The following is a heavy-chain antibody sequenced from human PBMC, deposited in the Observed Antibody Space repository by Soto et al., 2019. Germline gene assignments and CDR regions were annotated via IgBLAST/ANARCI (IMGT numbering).Heavy chain of an antibody. CDR2: ISAYSGHT. CDR3: ARRPHLADKVELDY. Sequence: QVQLVQSGAEVKKPGASVTVSCKASGYTFTNYGINWVRQAPGQGLEWMGWISAYSGHTNYAQKLQDRVTMTTYTSTSTAYMELRSLRSDDTAVYYCARRPHLADKVELDYWGQGTLVTVSS. J-gene: IGHJ4*02. CDR1: GYTFTNYG. D-gene: IGHD6-19*01. V-gene: IGHV1-18*01.